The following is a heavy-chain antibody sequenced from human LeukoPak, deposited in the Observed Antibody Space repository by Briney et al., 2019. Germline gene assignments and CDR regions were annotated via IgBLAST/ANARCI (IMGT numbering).Heavy chain of an antibody. J-gene: IGHJ6*03. CDR3: ARDVKGYCRGGSCSRYYYYYYMDV. CDR1: GGSISSSSYY. D-gene: IGHD2-15*01. V-gene: IGHV4-61*02. Sequence: PSETLSLTCTVSGGSISSSSYYWSWIRQPPGKGLEWIGRIYTSGSTNYNPSLKSRVTISVDPSKNQFSLKLSSVTAADTAVYYCARDVKGYCRGGSCSRYYYYYYMDVWGKGTKVTVSS. CDR2: IYTSGST.